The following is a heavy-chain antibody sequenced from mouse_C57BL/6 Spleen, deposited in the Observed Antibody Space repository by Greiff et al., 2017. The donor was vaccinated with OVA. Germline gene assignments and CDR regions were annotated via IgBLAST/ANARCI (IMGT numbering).Heavy chain of an antibody. CDR1: GYTFTSYW. D-gene: IGHD4-1*01. CDR2: IDPSDSYT. J-gene: IGHJ2*01. Sequence: QVQLQQPGAELVRPGTSVKLSCKASGYTFTSYWMHWVKQRPGQGLEWIGVIDPSDSYTNYNQKFKGKATLTVDTSSSTAYMQLSSLTSEDSAVYYCARSGTGHFDYWGQGTTLTVSS. CDR3: ARSGTGHFDY. V-gene: IGHV1-59*01.